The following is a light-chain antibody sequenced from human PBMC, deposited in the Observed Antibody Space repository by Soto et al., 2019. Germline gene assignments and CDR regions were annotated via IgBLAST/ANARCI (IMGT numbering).Light chain of an antibody. CDR2: GAS. V-gene: IGKV3-15*01. J-gene: IGKJ4*01. CDR1: QSLSSN. Sequence: EIVTSRSSVTLPAYQGNRAIXYCRATQSLSSNLAWYQHKPGHAPILLIYGASSRATVIPARFSGNRFGAEFNLTISSLRAEDFAVCYCQQYNNWRPFTFCRGTKVDIK. CDR3: QQYNNWRPFT.